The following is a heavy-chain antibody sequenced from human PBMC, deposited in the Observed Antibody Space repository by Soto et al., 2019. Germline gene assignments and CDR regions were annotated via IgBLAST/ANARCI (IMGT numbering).Heavy chain of an antibody. J-gene: IGHJ4*02. CDR3: ALRSMAVVPEY. V-gene: IGHV4-59*01. CDR1: GDSISSYY. Sequence: QVQLQESGPGLVKPSETLSLTCAVSGDSISSYYCMWIRQPPGKGLEAIGYLYYGRSANYNPSLTSRVTLSADTYTNQCSLTLSSMTAADTAVYYYALRSMAVVPEYWGQGTLVTVSS. CDR2: LYYGRSA. D-gene: IGHD3-22*01.